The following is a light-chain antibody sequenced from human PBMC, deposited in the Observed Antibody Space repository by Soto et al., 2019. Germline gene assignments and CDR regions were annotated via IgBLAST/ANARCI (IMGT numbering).Light chain of an antibody. CDR1: RMDVGGYDY. CDR2: DVT. Sequence: QSALTQPRSVSASPGQTVTIACTGTRMDVGGYDYVSWYQQHPGKAPKIMIYDVTKRPSGVPDRFSGSKSGYTASLPISGLQADDEADYYCFSYAGREKIVVVGGGTKLTVL. V-gene: IGLV2-11*01. CDR3: FSYAGREKIVV. J-gene: IGLJ2*01.